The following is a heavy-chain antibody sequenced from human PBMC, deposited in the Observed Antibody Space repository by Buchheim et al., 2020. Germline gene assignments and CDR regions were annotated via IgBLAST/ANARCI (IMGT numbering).Heavy chain of an antibody. V-gene: IGHV4-34*01. CDR3: ARASNPTDWFDP. J-gene: IGHJ5*02. Sequence: QVQLQQWGAGLLKPSDTLSLTCAVYGGSFSGYYWSWIRQPPGEGLEWIGEINHSGSTNYNPSLKSRVTISVDTSKNQFSLKLSSVTAADTAVYYCARASNPTDWFDPWGQGTL. CDR2: INHSGST. CDR1: GGSFSGYY. D-gene: IGHD4-17*01.